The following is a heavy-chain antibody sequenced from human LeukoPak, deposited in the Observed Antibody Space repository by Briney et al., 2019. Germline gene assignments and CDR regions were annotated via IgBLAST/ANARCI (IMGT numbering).Heavy chain of an antibody. CDR3: AREYAIAAATPNFDY. Sequence: ASVKVSCKASGYTFTGYYMHWVRQAPGQGPEWMGWINPNSGGTNYAQKFQGRVTMTTDTSTTTAYMEVRSLRSDDTAVYYCAREYAIAAATPNFDYWGQGTLVTVSS. CDR2: INPNSGGT. V-gene: IGHV1-2*02. CDR1: GYTFTGYY. J-gene: IGHJ4*02. D-gene: IGHD6-13*01.